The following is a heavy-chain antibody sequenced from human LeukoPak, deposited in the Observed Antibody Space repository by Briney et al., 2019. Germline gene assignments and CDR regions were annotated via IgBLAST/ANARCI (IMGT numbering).Heavy chain of an antibody. Sequence: PSETLSLTCTVSGGSISSSSYYWGWIRQPPGEGLEWIGSIYYSGSTYYNPSLKSRVTISVDTSKNQFSLKLSSVTAADTAVYYCASTGATENYFDYWGQGTLVTVSS. V-gene: IGHV4-39*01. CDR1: GGSISSSSYY. D-gene: IGHD1-26*01. CDR3: ASTGATENYFDY. CDR2: IYYSGST. J-gene: IGHJ4*02.